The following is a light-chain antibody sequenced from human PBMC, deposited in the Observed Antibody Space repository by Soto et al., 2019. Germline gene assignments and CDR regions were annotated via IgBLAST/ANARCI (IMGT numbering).Light chain of an antibody. CDR1: QNVNNW. CDR2: DAS. V-gene: IGKV1-5*01. CDR3: QRYNSYSRT. Sequence: DIQMTQSPSTLSASVGDSVTITCRASQNVNNWVAWYQQKPGKAPRFLIYDASSLESWVPSRFSGSVSGTDFTLTISSLQPDDFATYYCQRYNSYSRTFGQGTKVEIK. J-gene: IGKJ1*01.